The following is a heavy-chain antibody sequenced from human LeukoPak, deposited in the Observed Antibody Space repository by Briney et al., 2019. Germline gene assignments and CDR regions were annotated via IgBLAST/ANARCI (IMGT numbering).Heavy chain of an antibody. CDR1: GGSISSSSYY. CDR3: ARLRAGVGEFSLDY. CDR2: IHYSGST. D-gene: IGHD3-10*01. Sequence: KPAETLSLTCSVSGGSISSSSYYWGWIRQPPGKGLEWIGSIHYSGSTNYNPSFKSRVTISVDTSKNQFSLKLSSLTAADTAVYYCARLRAGVGEFSLDYWGQGPLVTVSS. V-gene: IGHV4-39*07. J-gene: IGHJ4*02.